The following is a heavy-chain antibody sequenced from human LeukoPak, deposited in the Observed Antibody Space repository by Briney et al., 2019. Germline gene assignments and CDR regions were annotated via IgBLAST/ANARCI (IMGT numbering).Heavy chain of an antibody. CDR3: ARVSSGSYYYYYMDV. V-gene: IGHV3-30*04. D-gene: IGHD1-26*01. J-gene: IGHJ6*03. CDR2: ISYDGSNE. CDR1: GFTFSSYA. Sequence: GGSLRLSCAASGFTFSSYAMHWVRQAPGKGLEWVAVISYDGSNEYYADSVKGRFTISRDNSKNTLYLQMNSLRAEDTAVYYCARVSSGSYYYYYMDVWGKGATVTVSS.